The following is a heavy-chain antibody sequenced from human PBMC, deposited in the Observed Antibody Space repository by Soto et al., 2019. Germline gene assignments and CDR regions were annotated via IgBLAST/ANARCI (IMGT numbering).Heavy chain of an antibody. D-gene: IGHD5-18*01. CDR1: GYTFTSYA. Sequence: GASVKVSCNASGYTFTSYAMRWVRQAPGQRLEWMGWINAGNGNTKYSQKFQGRVTITRDTSASTAYMELSSLRSEDTAVYYCARDGGYSYGGGPNYYGMDVWGQGTTVTVSS. CDR2: INAGNGNT. V-gene: IGHV1-3*01. CDR3: ARDGGYSYGGGPNYYGMDV. J-gene: IGHJ6*02.